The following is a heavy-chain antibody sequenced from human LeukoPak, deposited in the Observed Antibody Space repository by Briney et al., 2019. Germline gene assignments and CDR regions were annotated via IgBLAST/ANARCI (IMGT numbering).Heavy chain of an antibody. Sequence: SETLSLTCAVYGGSFSGYYWSWIRQPPGKGLEWIGEINHSGSTNYNPSLKSRVTISVDTSKNQFSLKLSSVTAADTAVYYCARGGRFGDYDFDYWGQGTLVTVSS. D-gene: IGHD4-17*01. V-gene: IGHV4-34*01. CDR2: INHSGST. J-gene: IGHJ4*02. CDR3: ARGGRFGDYDFDY. CDR1: GGSFSGYY.